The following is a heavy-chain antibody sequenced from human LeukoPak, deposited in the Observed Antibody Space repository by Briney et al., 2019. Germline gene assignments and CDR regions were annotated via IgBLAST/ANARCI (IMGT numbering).Heavy chain of an antibody. D-gene: IGHD5-18*01. CDR3: ARSRSGYSYDHAAFEI. J-gene: IGHJ3*02. Sequence: SETLSLTCTVSGDSISTYYWSWIRQPPGKGLEWIAYIDYRGSTTYNPSLRSRVTISVDTSRNQFSLKLSSVTAANTAVYYCARSRSGYSYDHAAFEIWGQGTMVTVSS. V-gene: IGHV4-59*01. CDR2: IDYRGST. CDR1: GDSISTYY.